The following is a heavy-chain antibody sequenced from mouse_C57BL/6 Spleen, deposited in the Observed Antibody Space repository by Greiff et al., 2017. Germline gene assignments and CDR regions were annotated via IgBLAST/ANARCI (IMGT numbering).Heavy chain of an antibody. CDR3: AREGIPKDC. CDR2: IDPSDSYT. Sequence: QVHVKQPGAELVKPGASVKLSCKASGYTFTSYWMQWVKQRPGQGLEWIGEIDPSDSYTNYNQKFKGKATLTVDTSSSTAYMQLSSLTSEASAVYYCAREGIPKDCWGQGTSVTVSS. CDR1: GYTFTSYW. J-gene: IGHJ4*01. V-gene: IGHV1-50*01.